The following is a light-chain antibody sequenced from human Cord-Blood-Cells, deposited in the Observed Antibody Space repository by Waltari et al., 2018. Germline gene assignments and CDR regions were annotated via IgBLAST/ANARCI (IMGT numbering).Light chain of an antibody. CDR2: GAS. CDR3: QQYNNWLT. Sequence: IVMTQSPATLSVSPGERAPLSCRASQSVSSNLAWYQQKPGQAPRLLIYGASTRATGIPARFSGSGSGTEFTLTISSLQSEDFAVYYCQQYNNWLTFGQGTKLEIK. J-gene: IGKJ2*01. CDR1: QSVSSN. V-gene: IGKV3-15*01.